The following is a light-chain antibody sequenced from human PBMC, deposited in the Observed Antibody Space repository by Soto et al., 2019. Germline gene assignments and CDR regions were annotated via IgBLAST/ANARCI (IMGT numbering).Light chain of an antibody. Sequence: EIVLTQSPGTLSLSPGERATLSCRASQSVRSDYLAWYQQKPGQAPSLHIYGASTRATGIPDRFTGSGSGTDFTLTISRLEPEDFAGYYCQQYGSSPRTFGQGTKVEIK. CDR3: QQYGSSPRT. J-gene: IGKJ1*01. CDR1: QSVRSDY. CDR2: GAS. V-gene: IGKV3-20*01.